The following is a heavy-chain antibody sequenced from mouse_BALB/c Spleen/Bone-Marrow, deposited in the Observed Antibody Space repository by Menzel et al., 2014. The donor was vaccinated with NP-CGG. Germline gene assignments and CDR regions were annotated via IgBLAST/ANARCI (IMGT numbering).Heavy chain of an antibody. J-gene: IGHJ3*01. CDR1: GYTFTSYY. CDR3: ARGGYDGAWFAY. Sequence: VMLVESGPELVKPGASVRISCKASGYTFTSYYIHWVKQRPGQGLEWIGWIYPGNVNTNYNEKFKGKATLTADKSSSTAYMQLSSLTSEDSAVYFCARGGYDGAWFAYWGQGTLVTVSA. CDR2: IYPGNVNT. V-gene: IGHV1S56*01. D-gene: IGHD2-14*01.